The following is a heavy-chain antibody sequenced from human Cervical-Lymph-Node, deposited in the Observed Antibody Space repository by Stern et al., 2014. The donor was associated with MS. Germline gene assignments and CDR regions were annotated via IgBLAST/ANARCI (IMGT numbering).Heavy chain of an antibody. D-gene: IGHD5-24*01. V-gene: IGHV4-59*01. CDR2: IYYSGST. Sequence: VQLVESGPGLVKPSATLSLTCTASGGSISGYDSSWVRQPPGKGLEWIGHIYYSGSTNYMPSLKSRVSISIDTPKNQFSLKLSSVTAADTAVYYCARSRDAYSPLAYWGQGALVTVSS. CDR1: GGSISGYD. CDR3: ARSRDAYSPLAY. J-gene: IGHJ4*02.